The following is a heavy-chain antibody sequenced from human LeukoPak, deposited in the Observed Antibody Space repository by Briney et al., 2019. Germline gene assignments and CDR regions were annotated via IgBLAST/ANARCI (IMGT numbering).Heavy chain of an antibody. J-gene: IGHJ4*02. CDR3: AREGNPYYYGSGSYYLDY. V-gene: IGHV3-21*01. Sequence: GGSLRLSCAAPGFTFSSYSMNWVRQAPGKGLEWVSSISSSSSYIYYADSVKGRFTISRDNAKNSLYLQMNSLRAEDTAVYYCAREGNPYYYGSGSYYLDYWGQGTLVTVSS. CDR1: GFTFSSYS. CDR2: ISSSSSYI. D-gene: IGHD3-10*01.